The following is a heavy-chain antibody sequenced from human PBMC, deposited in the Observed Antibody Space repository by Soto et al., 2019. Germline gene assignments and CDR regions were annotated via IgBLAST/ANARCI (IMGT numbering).Heavy chain of an antibody. CDR3: ARGNILTGYPNHNWFEP. Sequence: SETLSLTCTFSVGSISSGDYYCSWIRQPPWKGLEWIGYIYYSGSTYYNPSLKSRVTISVDTSKNQFSLKLSSVTAADTAVYYCARGNILTGYPNHNWFEPWGQGTLVIVSS. CDR2: IYYSGST. CDR1: VGSISSGDYY. V-gene: IGHV4-30-4*01. J-gene: IGHJ5*02. D-gene: IGHD3-9*01.